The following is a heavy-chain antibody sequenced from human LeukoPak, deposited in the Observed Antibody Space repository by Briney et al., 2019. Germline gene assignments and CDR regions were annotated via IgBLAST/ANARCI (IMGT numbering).Heavy chain of an antibody. D-gene: IGHD6-13*01. CDR1: RYTFTSYA. CDR3: ARVLGEQQLVRFYYYYYYMDV. V-gene: IGHV7-4-1*02. CDR2: SNTNTGNP. J-gene: IGHJ6*03. Sequence: GASVKVSCKASRYTFTSYAMHWVRQAPGQGLEWMGWSNTNTGNPTYAQGFTGRFVFSLDTSVSTAYLQISSLKAEDTAVYYCARVLGEQQLVRFYYYYYYMDVWGKGTTVTVSS.